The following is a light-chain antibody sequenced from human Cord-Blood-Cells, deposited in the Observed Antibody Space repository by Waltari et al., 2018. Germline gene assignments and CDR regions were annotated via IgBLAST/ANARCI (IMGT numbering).Light chain of an antibody. CDR2: GAS. CDR3: QQYNNWPPWT. V-gene: IGKV3-15*01. Sequence: EIVMTQSPATPSLSPGQRATLSCRARQSVSIILAWYHQKPCQAPRHLIYGASTRATGIPARFSGSGSGTEFTLTISSLQSEDFAVYYCQQYNNWPPWTFGQGTKVEIK. J-gene: IGKJ1*01. CDR1: QSVSII.